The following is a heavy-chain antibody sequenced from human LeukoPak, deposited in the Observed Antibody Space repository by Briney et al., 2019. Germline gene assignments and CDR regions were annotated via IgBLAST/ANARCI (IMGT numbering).Heavy chain of an antibody. CDR1: GYTFTSYD. V-gene: IGHV1-8*01. J-gene: IGHJ4*02. Sequence: ASVKVSCKASGYTFTSYDINWVRQSTGQGLEWMGWMNPNSGNTGYAQKFQGRVTMTRNTSISTAYMGLSSLRSEDTAVYYCARIAAEDIFDYWGQGTLVTVSS. CDR3: ARIAAEDIFDY. D-gene: IGHD6-13*01. CDR2: MNPNSGNT.